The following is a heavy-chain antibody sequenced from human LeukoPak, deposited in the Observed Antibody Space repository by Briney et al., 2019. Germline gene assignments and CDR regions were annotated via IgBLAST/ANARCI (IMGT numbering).Heavy chain of an antibody. D-gene: IGHD3-22*01. Sequence: GGSLKLSCAASGFTFSNYAMSWVRQAPGKGPEWVSYIDARSGITYYADSVQGRFTLSRDNARESVYLQMNSLRAEDTAVYYCARSYDSSGYYPYYFDYWGQGTLVTVSS. V-gene: IGHV3-48*01. CDR2: IDARSGIT. CDR3: ARSYDSSGYYPYYFDY. J-gene: IGHJ4*02. CDR1: GFTFSNYA.